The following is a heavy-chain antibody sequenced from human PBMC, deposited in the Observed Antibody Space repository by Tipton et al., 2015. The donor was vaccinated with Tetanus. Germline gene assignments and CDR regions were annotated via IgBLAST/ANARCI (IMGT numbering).Heavy chain of an antibody. D-gene: IGHD4-11*01. J-gene: IGHJ6*02. V-gene: IGHV3-23*01. Sequence: SLRFSCAASGFTFSSYAVSWVRQAPGKGLEWVSAISGSGGSTYYADSVKGRFTISRDNSKNTLYLQMNSLRAEDTAVYYCAKVRDYSNYVDHYYYYGMDVWGQGTTVTVSS. CDR1: GFTFSSYA. CDR2: ISGSGGST. CDR3: AKVRDYSNYVDHYYYYGMDV.